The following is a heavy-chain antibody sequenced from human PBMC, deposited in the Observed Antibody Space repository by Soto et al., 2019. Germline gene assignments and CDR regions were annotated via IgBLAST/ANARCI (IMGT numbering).Heavy chain of an antibody. CDR3: ARDPDFGVLNPLRPGCFDY. CDR2: VGTYNGNT. V-gene: IGHV1-18*01. J-gene: IGHJ4*02. D-gene: IGHD3-3*01. CDR1: GYTFTNYD. Sequence: ASVKVSCKASGYTFTNYDISWVRQAPGQGLEWMGWVGTYNGNTKYAEKFQGRVTMTTDTSTNTAYMELRSLRSDDTAVYYCARDPDFGVLNPLRPGCFDYWGQGTLVTVYS.